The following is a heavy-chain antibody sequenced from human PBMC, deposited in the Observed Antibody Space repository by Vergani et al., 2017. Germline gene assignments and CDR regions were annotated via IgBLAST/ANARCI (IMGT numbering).Heavy chain of an antibody. CDR1: GFTFSSYA. CDR3: AKGQGASYGYYYYGMDV. Sequence: EVQLLESGGGLVQPGGSLRLSCAASGFTFSSYAMSWVRQAPGKGLEWVSAISGSGGSTYYADSVTGRVTISRDNSKTTLYLQMNSLRAEYTAVYYCAKGQGASYGYYYYGMDVWGQGTTVTVSS. CDR2: ISGSGGST. V-gene: IGHV3-23*01. D-gene: IGHD3-10*01. J-gene: IGHJ6*02.